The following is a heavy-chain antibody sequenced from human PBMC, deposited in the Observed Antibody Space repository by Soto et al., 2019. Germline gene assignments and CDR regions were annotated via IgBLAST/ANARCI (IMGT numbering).Heavy chain of an antibody. CDR3: ARASSSWYYFDY. D-gene: IGHD6-13*01. Sequence: PGGSLRLSCAASGFTFSSYNMNWVRQAPGKGLEWVSFISSSSSYIYCADSVKGRFIISRDNAKNSLYLQMNTLRAEDTAVYYCARASSSWYYFDYWGQGTLVTVSS. V-gene: IGHV3-21*01. J-gene: IGHJ4*02. CDR1: GFTFSSYN. CDR2: ISSSSSYI.